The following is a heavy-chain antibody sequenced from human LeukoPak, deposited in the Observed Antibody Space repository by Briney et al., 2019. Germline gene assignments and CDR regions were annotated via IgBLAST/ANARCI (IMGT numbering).Heavy chain of an antibody. D-gene: IGHD3-3*01. V-gene: IGHV4-39*07. CDR3: ARDAIHYDFWSGYYFGAFDI. Sequence: SETLSLTCTVSGGSIISSDYHWGWVRQPPGKGLEWIGTISYSGNTDYNPSLRSRVTISVDTSKNQFSLKLSSVTAADTAVYYCARDAIHYDFWSGYYFGAFDIWGQGTMVTVSS. J-gene: IGHJ3*02. CDR2: ISYSGNT. CDR1: GGSIISSDYH.